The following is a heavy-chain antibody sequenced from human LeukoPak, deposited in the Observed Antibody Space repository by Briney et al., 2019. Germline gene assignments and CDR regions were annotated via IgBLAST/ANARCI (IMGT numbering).Heavy chain of an antibody. D-gene: IGHD4-17*01. V-gene: IGHV3-33*01. CDR3: ARDLDFEGYGDYDLFDY. J-gene: IGHJ4*02. CDR2: ICYDGSNK. Sequence: GGSLRLSCAASGFTFSSYGMHWVRQAPGKGLEWVAVICYDGSNKYYADSVKGRFTISRDNSKNTLYLQMNSLRAEDTAVYYCARDLDFEGYGDYDLFDYWGQGTLVTVSS. CDR1: GFTFSSYG.